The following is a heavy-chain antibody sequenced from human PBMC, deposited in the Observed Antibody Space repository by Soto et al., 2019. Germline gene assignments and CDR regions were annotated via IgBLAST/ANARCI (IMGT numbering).Heavy chain of an antibody. J-gene: IGHJ1*01. CDR3: AKDGDILSGYPEYFQH. D-gene: IGHD3-9*01. CDR2: ISSNGGST. CDR1: GFTFSSYA. Sequence: GGSLRLSCSASGFTFSSYAMHWVRQAPGKGLEYVSAISSNGGSTYYADSVKGRFTISRDNSKNTLYLQMNSLRAEDTAVYYCAKDGDILSGYPEYFQHWGQGTLVTVSS. V-gene: IGHV3-64*04.